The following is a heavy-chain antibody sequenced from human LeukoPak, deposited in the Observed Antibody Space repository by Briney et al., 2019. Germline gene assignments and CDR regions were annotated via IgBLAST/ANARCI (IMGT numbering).Heavy chain of an antibody. J-gene: IGHJ4*02. Sequence: ASVKVSCKASGYTFTNYGISWVRQAPGQGLEWMGWIIAYNGNTKYASKFQGRVTMTTDTSTTTAYMELRSLKSDDTAVYYCSRDGHRRYYYDSGSYPSGDCWAQGTLVTVSS. CDR1: GYTFTNYG. D-gene: IGHD3-10*01. V-gene: IGHV1-18*01. CDR3: SRDGHRRYYYDSGSYPSGDC. CDR2: IIAYNGNT.